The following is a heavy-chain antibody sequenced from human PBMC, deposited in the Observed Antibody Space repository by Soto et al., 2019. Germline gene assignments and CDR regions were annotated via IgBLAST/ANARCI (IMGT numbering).Heavy chain of an antibody. J-gene: IGHJ4*02. Sequence: SETLSLTCAVSGGSISSSNWWSWVRQPPGKGLEWIGEIYHSGSTNYNPSLKSRVTISVDKSKNQFSLKLSSVTAADTAVYYCANRTRQQLVLIYADYWGQGTLVTVSS. V-gene: IGHV4-4*02. CDR3: ANRTRQQLVLIYADY. D-gene: IGHD6-13*01. CDR2: IYHSGST. CDR1: GGSISSSNW.